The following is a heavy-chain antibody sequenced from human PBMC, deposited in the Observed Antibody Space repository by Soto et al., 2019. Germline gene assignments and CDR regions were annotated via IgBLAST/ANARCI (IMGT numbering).Heavy chain of an antibody. CDR2: MNSDGSII. V-gene: IGHV3-74*01. CDR3: ATAEVDY. CDR1: GYTFGNPW. Sequence: GGSLRLSCPVAGYTFGNPWMHWVRQAPGKGLEWVSRMNSDGSIINYADSVKGRFTVSRDNAKNTLYLQMNSLRVEDTAVYYCATAEVDYWGPGTLVTVSS. J-gene: IGHJ4*02.